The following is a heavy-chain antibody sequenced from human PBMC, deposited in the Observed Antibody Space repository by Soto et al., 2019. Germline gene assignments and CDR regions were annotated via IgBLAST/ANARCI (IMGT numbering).Heavy chain of an antibody. Sequence: EVQLVESGGGLVKPGGSLRLSCAASGFTFSNAWMTWVRQAPGKGLEWVGRVKSKTDGGTIDYSAPVKDRFTISRDDSKNTLYVQMNSLKTEDTGVYYCIGTYSGSSMRFDYWGQGTLVTVSS. D-gene: IGHD5-12*01. J-gene: IGHJ4*02. V-gene: IGHV3-15*01. CDR3: IGTYSGSSMRFDY. CDR1: GFTFSNAW. CDR2: VKSKTDGGTI.